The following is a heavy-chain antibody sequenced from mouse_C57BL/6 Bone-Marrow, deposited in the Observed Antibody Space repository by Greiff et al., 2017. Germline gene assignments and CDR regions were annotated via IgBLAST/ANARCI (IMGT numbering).Heavy chain of an antibody. J-gene: IGHJ3*01. Sequence: QVQLQQPGAELVMPGASVKLSCKASGYTFTSYWMHWVKQRPGQGLEWIGEIDPSVSYPNYNQKFKGKSTLTVDKSSSTAYMQLSSLTSEDSAVYYCARGGGHRFAYWGQGTLVTVSA. CDR1: GYTFTSYW. V-gene: IGHV1-69*01. CDR3: ARGGGHRFAY. CDR2: IDPSVSYP.